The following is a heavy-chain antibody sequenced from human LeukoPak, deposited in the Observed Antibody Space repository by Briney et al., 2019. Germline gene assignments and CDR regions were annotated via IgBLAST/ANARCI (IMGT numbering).Heavy chain of an antibody. D-gene: IGHD3-3*01. Sequence: SETLSLTCTVSGGSISSSNFYWGWIRQPPGKGLEWIGSIYYSGSTYYNPFLKSRVSISVDTSKNQFSLKLSSVTAADTAVYYCARAATYYDFWSGYPNYFDYWGQGTLVTVSS. V-gene: IGHV4-39*07. J-gene: IGHJ4*02. CDR1: GGSISSSNFY. CDR2: IYYSGST. CDR3: ARAATYYDFWSGYPNYFDY.